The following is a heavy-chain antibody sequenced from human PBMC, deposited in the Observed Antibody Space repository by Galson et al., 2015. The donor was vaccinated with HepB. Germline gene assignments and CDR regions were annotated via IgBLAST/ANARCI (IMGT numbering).Heavy chain of an antibody. Sequence: SVKVSCKASGYTFTSYAMHWVRQAPGQRLEWMGWINAGNGNTKYSQKFQGRVTITRDTSASTAYMELSSLRSEDTAVYYCARADRGSWSFDYWRQGTLVTVSS. J-gene: IGHJ4*02. CDR2: INAGNGNT. CDR3: ARADRGSWSFDY. V-gene: IGHV1-3*01. CDR1: GYTFTSYA. D-gene: IGHD1-26*01.